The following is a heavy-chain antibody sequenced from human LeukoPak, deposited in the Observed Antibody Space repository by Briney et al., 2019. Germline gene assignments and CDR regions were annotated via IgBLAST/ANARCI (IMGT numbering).Heavy chain of an antibody. J-gene: IGHJ4*02. V-gene: IGHV4-34*08. D-gene: IGHD3-22*01. Sequence: PGGSLRLSCAASGFTFSSYSMNWVRQAPGKGLEWIGEINHSGGTKYDPSLKSRVTISVDTSKNQFSLKLSSVTAADTAVYYCAEYYYDSSGYYSGFDYWGQGTLVTVSS. CDR3: AEYYYDSSGYYSGFDY. CDR1: GFTFSSYS. CDR2: INHSGGT.